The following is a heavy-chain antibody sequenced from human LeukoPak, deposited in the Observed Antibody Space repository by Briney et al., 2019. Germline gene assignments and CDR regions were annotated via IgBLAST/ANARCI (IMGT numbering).Heavy chain of an antibody. CDR3: ARPQYSSSSVWFDP. V-gene: IGHV4-61*02. Sequence: PSQTLSLTCTVSGGSISSGSYYWSWIRQPAGKGLEWIGRIYTSGSTNYNPSLKSRVTISVDTSKNQFSLKLSSVTAADTAVYHCARPQYSSSSVWFDPWDQGTLVTVSS. CDR1: GGSISSGSYY. D-gene: IGHD6-6*01. CDR2: IYTSGST. J-gene: IGHJ5*02.